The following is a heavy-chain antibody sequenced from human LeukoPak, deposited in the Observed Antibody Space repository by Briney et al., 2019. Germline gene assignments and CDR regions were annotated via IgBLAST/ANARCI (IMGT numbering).Heavy chain of an antibody. CDR3: ARDRGVGAFDY. Sequence: PGGSLRLSCAASGFTFSSYAMHWVRQAPGKGLEWVAVISYDGSNKYYADSVKGRFTISRDNSKNTLYLQMSSLRAEDTAVYYCARDRGVGAFDYWGQGTLVTVSS. J-gene: IGHJ4*02. D-gene: IGHD1-26*01. CDR2: ISYDGSNK. V-gene: IGHV3-30-3*01. CDR1: GFTFSSYA.